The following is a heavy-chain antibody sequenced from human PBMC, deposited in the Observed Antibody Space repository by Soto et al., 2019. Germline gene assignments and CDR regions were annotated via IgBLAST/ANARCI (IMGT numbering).Heavy chain of an antibody. CDR3: ARYYDILTGYSEDY. CDR1: GGSFSGYY. CDR2: INHSGST. V-gene: IGHV4-34*01. Sequence: SETLSLTCAVYGGSFSGYYWSWIRQPPGKGLEWTGEINHSGSTNYNPSLKSRVTISVDTSKNQFSLKLSSVTAADTAVYYCARYYDILTGYSEDYWGQGTLVTVSS. D-gene: IGHD3-9*01. J-gene: IGHJ4*02.